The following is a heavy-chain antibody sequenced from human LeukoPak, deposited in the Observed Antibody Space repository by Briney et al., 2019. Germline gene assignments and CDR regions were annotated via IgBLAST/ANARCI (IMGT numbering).Heavy chain of an antibody. Sequence: PGGSLRLSCAASGFTFSSYSMNWVRQAPGKGLEWVSSISSSSNYIYYADPVKGRFTISRDNAKNSLYLQINSLRAEDTAVYYCARGDYYASGTPGYWGQGTLVAVSS. J-gene: IGHJ4*02. CDR1: GFTFSSYS. CDR2: ISSSSNYI. V-gene: IGHV3-21*01. D-gene: IGHD3-10*01. CDR3: ARGDYYASGTPGY.